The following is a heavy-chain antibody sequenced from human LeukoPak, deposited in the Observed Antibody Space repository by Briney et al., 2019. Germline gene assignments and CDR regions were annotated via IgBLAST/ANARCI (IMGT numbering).Heavy chain of an antibody. CDR3: GGCSSTSCYFLDY. CDR2: IYSGGST. D-gene: IGHD2-2*01. J-gene: IGHJ4*02. Sequence: GGSLRLSCEASRFTFSSYAMSWVRQAPGKGLEWVSVIYSGGSTYYADSVKGRFTISRHDSKNTLYLQMNSLRAEDTAVYYCGGCSSTSCYFLDYWGQGTLVTVSS. V-gene: IGHV3-53*04. CDR1: RFTFSSYA.